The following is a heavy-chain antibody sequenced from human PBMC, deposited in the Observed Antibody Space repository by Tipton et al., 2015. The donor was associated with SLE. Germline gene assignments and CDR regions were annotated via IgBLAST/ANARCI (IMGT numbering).Heavy chain of an antibody. CDR3: TRSRYYDSPFDP. CDR2: IYYSGST. CDR1: GGSISSYY. Sequence: TLSLTCTVSGGSISSYYWSWIRQPPGKGLEWIGYIYYSGSTYYNPSLKSRVTISLDTSKNQFSLKLSSVTAADTAVYFCTRSRYYDSPFDPWGQGTLVTVSS. J-gene: IGHJ5*02. V-gene: IGHV4-59*12. D-gene: IGHD3-3*01.